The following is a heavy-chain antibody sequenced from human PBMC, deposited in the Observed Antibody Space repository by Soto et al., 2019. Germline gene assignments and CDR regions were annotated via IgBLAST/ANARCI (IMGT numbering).Heavy chain of an antibody. J-gene: IGHJ6*02. D-gene: IGHD6-13*01. Sequence: QVQLVESGGGVVQPGRSLRLSCAASGFTFSSYGMHWVRQAPGKGLEWVAVISYDGSNKYYADSVKGRFTISRDNSKNTLYVQMNSLRAEDTAVYYCAKASHYSSSSTLAGMDVWGQGTTVTVSS. V-gene: IGHV3-30*18. CDR1: GFTFSSYG. CDR2: ISYDGSNK. CDR3: AKASHYSSSSTLAGMDV.